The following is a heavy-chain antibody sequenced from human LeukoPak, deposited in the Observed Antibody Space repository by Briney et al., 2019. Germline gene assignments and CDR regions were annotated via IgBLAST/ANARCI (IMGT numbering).Heavy chain of an antibody. Sequence: GGSLRLSCAASGFTFSSYWMSWVRQAPGKGLEWVANIKQDGSEKYYVDSVKGRFTISRDTAKNSLYLQMNSLGAEDTAVYYCARVSSWYRYYFDYWGQGTLVTVSS. CDR2: IKQDGSEK. V-gene: IGHV3-7*01. J-gene: IGHJ4*02. CDR1: GFTFSSYW. CDR3: ARVSSWYRYYFDY. D-gene: IGHD6-13*01.